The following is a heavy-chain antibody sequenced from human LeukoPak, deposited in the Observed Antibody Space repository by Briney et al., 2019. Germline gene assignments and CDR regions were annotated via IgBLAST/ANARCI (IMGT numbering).Heavy chain of an antibody. CDR3: AKAHSSSWYGYFDY. CDR2: ISWNSGSI. CDR1: GFTFSTYA. D-gene: IGHD6-13*01. V-gene: IGHV3-9*03. J-gene: IGHJ4*02. Sequence: GGSLRLSCEASGFTFSTYAMSWVRQAPGKGLEWVSGISWNSGSIGYADSVKGRFTISRDNAKNSLYLQMNSLRAEDMALYYCAKAHSSSWYGYFDYWGQGTLVTVSS.